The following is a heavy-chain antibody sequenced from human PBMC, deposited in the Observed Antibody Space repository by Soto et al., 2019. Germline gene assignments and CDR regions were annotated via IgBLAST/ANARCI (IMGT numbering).Heavy chain of an antibody. CDR3: ARDPYDDSGFSFDL. J-gene: IGHJ4*02. CDR2: INNDGSAV. V-gene: IGHV3-74*01. D-gene: IGHD3-22*01. CDR1: GFTFRNYW. Sequence: GGSLRLSCEGSGFTFRNYWMHWVRQVPGKGLEWVLRINNDGSAVTYVDSVKGRFTISRDNAKNTLFLQMDSLRVEDTAVYYCARDPYDDSGFSFDLWGQGTLVTVSS.